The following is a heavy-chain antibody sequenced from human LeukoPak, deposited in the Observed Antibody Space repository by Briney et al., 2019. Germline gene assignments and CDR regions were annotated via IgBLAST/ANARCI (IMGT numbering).Heavy chain of an antibody. CDR2: ISAYNGNT. D-gene: IGHD1/OR15-1a*01. J-gene: IGHJ4*02. CDR1: GYTFTSYG. Sequence: ASVKVSCKASGYTFTSYGISWVRQAPGQGLEWMGWISAYNGNTNYAQKLQGRVTMTRDTSTSTVNMELRSLRFDDTAVYYCARDEQEYTHGEGGYWGQGTLVTVSS. V-gene: IGHV1-18*01. CDR3: ARDEQEYTHGEGGY.